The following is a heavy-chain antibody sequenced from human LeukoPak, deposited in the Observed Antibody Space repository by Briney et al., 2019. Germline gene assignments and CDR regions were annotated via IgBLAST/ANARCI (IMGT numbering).Heavy chain of an antibody. CDR1: GFTFSSYG. CDR3: ARDRYSYGSRDFDY. CDR2: IWYDGSNK. D-gene: IGHD5-18*01. V-gene: IGHV3-33*01. Sequence: GRSLRLSCAASGFTFSSYGMHWVRQAPGKGLEWVAVIWYDGSNKYYADSVKGRFTISRDNSKNTLYLQMNSLRAEDTAVYYCARDRYSYGSRDFDYWGQGNLVTVSS. J-gene: IGHJ4*02.